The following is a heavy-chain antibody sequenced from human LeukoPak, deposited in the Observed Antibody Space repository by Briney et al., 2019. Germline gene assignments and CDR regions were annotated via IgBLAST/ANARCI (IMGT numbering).Heavy chain of an antibody. CDR2: ISYDGSNK. Sequence: GGSLRLSCAASGFTFRSYDMHWVRQAPGKGLQWVAVISYDGSNKYHTDSVKGRFTISRDNSKNTLYLQMNSLRVEDTAVYYCARELGSAVAARPLDYWGQGTLVTVSS. CDR1: GFTFRSYD. CDR3: ARELGSAVAARPLDY. D-gene: IGHD6-6*01. V-gene: IGHV3-30*03. J-gene: IGHJ4*02.